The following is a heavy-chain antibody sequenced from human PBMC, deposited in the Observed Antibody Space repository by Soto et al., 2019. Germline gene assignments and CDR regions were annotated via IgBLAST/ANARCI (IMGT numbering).Heavy chain of an antibody. Sequence: ASVKVSCKASGYTFPNYYIHWVRQAPGQGLEWMGIINPSGGSTSYAQKFQGRVTMTRDTSTSTVYMEVSSLRSDDTAVYYCARVGLLFRRWFFGFDPWGQGTLVTVSS. CDR2: INPSGGST. CDR3: ARVGLLFRRWFFGFDP. CDR1: GYTFPNYY. V-gene: IGHV1-46*01. D-gene: IGHD3-10*01. J-gene: IGHJ5*02.